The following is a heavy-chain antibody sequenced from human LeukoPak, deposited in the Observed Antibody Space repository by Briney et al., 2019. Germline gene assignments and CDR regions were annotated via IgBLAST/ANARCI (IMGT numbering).Heavy chain of an antibody. CDR1: GFTLSNYG. V-gene: IGHV3-30*15. Sequence: GRTPRLSCSVSGFTLSNYGIHWGRQAPGKGLERGAVISLEGSKENSAASAKGRLTISRDNSKSTVHLQMSSLRAEDTAVYYCARDQCSTTTCYRDDYYYYYMDVWGKGTTVTVSS. D-gene: IGHD2-2*02. CDR3: ARDQCSTTTCYRDDYYYYYMDV. J-gene: IGHJ6*03. CDR2: ISLEGSKE.